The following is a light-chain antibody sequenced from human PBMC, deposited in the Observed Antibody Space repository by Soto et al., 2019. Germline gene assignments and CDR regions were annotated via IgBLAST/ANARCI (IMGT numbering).Light chain of an antibody. V-gene: IGLV2-23*02. J-gene: IGLJ1*01. CDR3: SSYAGAITFYV. CDR1: SSDVGTYTL. Sequence: QSALTQPASVSGSPGQSITISCTGTSSDVGTYTLVSWYQQHPGKAPKLVIYEVNKRPAGVSKRFSGSKSDDTASLTISGPQAEDEADYYCSSYAGAITFYVFGTGTKVTVL. CDR2: EVN.